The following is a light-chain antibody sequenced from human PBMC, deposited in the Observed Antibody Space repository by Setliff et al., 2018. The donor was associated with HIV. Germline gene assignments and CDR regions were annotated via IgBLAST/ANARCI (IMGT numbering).Light chain of an antibody. J-gene: IGLJ1*01. V-gene: IGLV2-23*02. CDR3: CSYAGSSTYG. CDR2: EVT. Sequence: QSVLTQPPSASGSPGQSVTISCTGTSSDVGGYNYVPWYQQHPGKAPKLIIYEVTKRPSGVSNRFSGSKSGNTASLTISGLQAEDESDYYCCSYAGSSTYGFGSGTKVTVL. CDR1: SSDVGGYNY.